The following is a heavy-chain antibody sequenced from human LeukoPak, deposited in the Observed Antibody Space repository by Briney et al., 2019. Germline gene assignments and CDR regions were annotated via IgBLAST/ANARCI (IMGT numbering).Heavy chain of an antibody. J-gene: IGHJ4*02. CDR3: ASGIAVAGTGFDY. Sequence: SVKVSCRASGGTFSSYAISGVRQAPGQGLEWMGGIIPIFGTANYAQKFQGRVTITADKSTSTAYMELSSLRSEDTAVYYCASGIAVAGTGFDYWGQGTLVTVSS. CDR1: GGTFSSYA. D-gene: IGHD6-19*01. CDR2: IIPIFGTA. V-gene: IGHV1-69*06.